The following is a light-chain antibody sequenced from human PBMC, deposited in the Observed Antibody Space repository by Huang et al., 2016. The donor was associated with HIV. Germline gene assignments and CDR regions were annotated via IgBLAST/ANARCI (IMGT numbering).Light chain of an antibody. J-gene: IGKJ1*01. V-gene: IGKV3-20*01. CDR1: QSVSSSY. CDR2: GAS. Sequence: EIVLTQSPGTLSLSPGERATLSCRASQSVSSSYLAWHQQKPGQAPRLLIYGASSRAPGIPDRFSGSGSGTDFTLTISRLEPEDFAVYYCQQDGSSPWTFGQGTKVEIK. CDR3: QQDGSSPWT.